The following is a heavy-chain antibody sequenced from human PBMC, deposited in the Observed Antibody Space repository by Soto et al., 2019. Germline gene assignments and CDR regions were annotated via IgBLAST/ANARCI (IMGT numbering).Heavy chain of an antibody. V-gene: IGHV4-4*02. Sequence: QVQLQESGPGLVKPSGTLSLTCAVSGGSISSSNWWSWVRQPPGKGLEWIGEIYHSGSTNYNPSLKSRVTISVXXSXNXXSLKLSSVTAADTAVYYCARGGLVEQWQRKNWFDPWGQGTLVTVSS. J-gene: IGHJ5*02. CDR1: GGSISSSNW. CDR3: ARGGLVEQWQRKNWFDP. D-gene: IGHD6-19*01. CDR2: IYHSGST.